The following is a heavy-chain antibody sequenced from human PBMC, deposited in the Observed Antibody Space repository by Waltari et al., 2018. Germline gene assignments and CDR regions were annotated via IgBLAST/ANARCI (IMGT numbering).Heavy chain of an antibody. Sequence: EVQLVESGGGLVKPGESLRLSCGAAGFTCSNAWLSWVRQAPGKGLEWVGRIKSKTDGGTTDYAAPVKGRFTISRDDSKNTVYLQMNSLKSEDTAVYYCATIHHLPFIWGQGTMVTVSS. V-gene: IGHV3-15*01. D-gene: IGHD3-3*02. CDR1: GFTCSNAW. CDR3: ATIHHLPFI. CDR2: IKSKTDGGTT. J-gene: IGHJ3*02.